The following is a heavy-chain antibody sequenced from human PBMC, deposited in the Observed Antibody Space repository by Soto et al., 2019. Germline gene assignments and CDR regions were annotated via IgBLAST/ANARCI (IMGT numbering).Heavy chain of an antibody. CDR3: ARVDYDILTGYYFDY. CDR1: GFTFSDYY. J-gene: IGHJ4*02. D-gene: IGHD3-9*01. V-gene: IGHV3-11*06. Sequence: PGESLKISCAASGFTFSDYYMSWIRQAPGKGLEWVSYISSTGSYTNYADSVKGRFTISRDNAKNSLYLQMHSLRVEDTAVYYCARVDYDILTGYYFDYWGQGTLVTVSS. CDR2: ISSTGSYT.